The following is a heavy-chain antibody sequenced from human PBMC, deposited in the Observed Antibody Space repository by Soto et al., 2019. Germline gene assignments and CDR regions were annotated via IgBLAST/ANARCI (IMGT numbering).Heavy chain of an antibody. CDR1: GYGFTTYG. CDR2: ISAHNGNT. D-gene: IGHD1-1*01. Sequence: QVHLVQSGAEVKKPGASVKVSCKGSGYGFTTYGITWVRQAPGQGLEWMAWISAHNGNTNYAQKLQGRVTVTRDTSTRTPYMEPRSPRSDDTAVYYCARGRYGDYWGQGALVTVPS. CDR3: ARGRYGDY. V-gene: IGHV1-18*01. J-gene: IGHJ4*02.